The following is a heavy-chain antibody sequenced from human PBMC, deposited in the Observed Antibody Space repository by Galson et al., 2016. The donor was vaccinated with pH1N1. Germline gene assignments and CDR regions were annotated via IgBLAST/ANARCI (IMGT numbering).Heavy chain of an antibody. CDR2: ITKRPEGYST. D-gene: IGHD1-14*01. V-gene: IGHV3-72*01. CDR1: GFTFSGFY. CDR3: TRENHHKFDY. Sequence: SLRLSCAASGFTFSGFYMDWVRQAPGKGLEWVGRITKRPEGYSTQDATSVKGRFIISRDDSKGLLYLQMNSLKTEDTAVYYCTRENHHKFDYWGQGTLVTVSS. J-gene: IGHJ4*02.